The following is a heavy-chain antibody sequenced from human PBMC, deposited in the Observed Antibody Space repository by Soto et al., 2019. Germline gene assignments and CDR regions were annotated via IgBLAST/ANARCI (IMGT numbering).Heavy chain of an antibody. J-gene: IGHJ5*02. Sequence: GGSLRLSCAASEFTFSTYEMDWVRQAPGKGLEWLSYISSSGYTMYYADSVKGRFTISRDNAKNSLFLQMNSLRAEDTAIYYCARGAGSGYDPTYNWFDPWGQGTLVTVSS. CDR2: ISSSGYTM. CDR3: ARGAGSGYDPTYNWFDP. D-gene: IGHD5-12*01. V-gene: IGHV3-48*03. CDR1: EFTFSTYE.